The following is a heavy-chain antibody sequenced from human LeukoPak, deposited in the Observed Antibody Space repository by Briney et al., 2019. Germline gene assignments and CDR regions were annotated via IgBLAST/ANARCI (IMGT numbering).Heavy chain of an antibody. J-gene: IGHJ6*02. Sequence: GGSLRLSCAASGFTFSSDAMSWVRQAPGRGLQWVSLISGSADNTYYTDSVKGRFTISRDNSKNTLYLQMDSLRADDTAVYYCAKGVAGTTYYGTDVWGQGTTVIVSS. D-gene: IGHD1-1*01. CDR1: GFTFSSDA. CDR2: ISGSADNT. V-gene: IGHV3-23*01. CDR3: AKGVAGTTYYGTDV.